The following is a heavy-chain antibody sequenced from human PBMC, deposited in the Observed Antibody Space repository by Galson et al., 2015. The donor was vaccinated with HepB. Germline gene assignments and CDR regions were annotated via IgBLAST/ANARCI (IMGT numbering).Heavy chain of an antibody. Sequence: SVKVSCKASGYTFTSNGISWVRQTPRQGLEWLGWISAYGGNTKYAQKYQGRITLTRDTSTSTAYVELRSLRSDDTAVYYCARETPDTYYFDYWGQGTLVTVSS. CDR3: ARETPDTYYFDY. J-gene: IGHJ4*02. CDR2: ISAYGGNT. D-gene: IGHD2-15*01. CDR1: GYTFTSNG. V-gene: IGHV1-18*04.